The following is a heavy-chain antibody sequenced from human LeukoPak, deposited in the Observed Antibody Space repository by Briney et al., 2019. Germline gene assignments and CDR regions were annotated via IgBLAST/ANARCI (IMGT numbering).Heavy chain of an antibody. CDR3: ARPPTDWLRWAWGALDV. CDR1: GYSFTGYY. CDR2: INANSGDS. V-gene: IGHV1-2*02. Sequence: EASVKVSCKASGYSFTGYYMHWVRQAPGQGLEWMGWINANSGDSNSAEKFQGRVTMTTDTSISTIYMELSGLTSDDTAMYYCARPPTDWLRWAWGALDVWGQGTMVTASS. J-gene: IGHJ3*01. D-gene: IGHD5-12*01.